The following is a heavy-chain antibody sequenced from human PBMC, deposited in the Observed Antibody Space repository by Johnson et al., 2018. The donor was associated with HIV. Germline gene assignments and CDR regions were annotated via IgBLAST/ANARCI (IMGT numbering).Heavy chain of an antibody. V-gene: IGHV3-66*02. Sequence: VLLVESGGGLVKPGGSLRLSCAASGFTFSDYYMSWIRQAPGKGLEWVSVIYSGGSTYYADSVKGRFNISRDNSKNTLYLQMNRLRAEDTAVYYCAREGKYLAGAEDAFDIWGQGTMVTVSS. D-gene: IGHD2/OR15-2a*01. CDR3: AREGKYLAGAEDAFDI. CDR1: GFTFSDYY. CDR2: IYSGGST. J-gene: IGHJ3*02.